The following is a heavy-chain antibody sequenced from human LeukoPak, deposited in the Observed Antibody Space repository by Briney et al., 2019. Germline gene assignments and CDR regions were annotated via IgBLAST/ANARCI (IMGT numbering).Heavy chain of an antibody. CDR1: GFTFSVFA. J-gene: IGHJ6*03. Sequence: GGSLRLSCAASGFTFSVFAMSWVRRTPGKGLEWVSGISGSGDNTLYADSVKGRFTISRDNSKNTLYLEMNSLRAEDTAIYYCAKMKGHPLPKYYMDVWGQGTTVTVS. CDR2: ISGSGDNT. CDR3: AKMKGHPLPKYYMDV. V-gene: IGHV3-23*01.